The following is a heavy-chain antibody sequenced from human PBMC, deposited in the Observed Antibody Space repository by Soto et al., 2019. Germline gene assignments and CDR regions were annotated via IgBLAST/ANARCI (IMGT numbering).Heavy chain of an antibody. CDR1: GGTFSSYA. V-gene: IGHV3-23*01. D-gene: IGHD6-19*01. CDR3: AKSPAVAGSKNDAFDI. CDR2: ISGSGGST. J-gene: IGHJ3*02. Sequence: GGSLRLSCAASGGTFSSYAMSWGRQAPGKGLEWVSAISGSGGSTYYADSVKGRFTISRDNSKNTLYLQINSLRAEDTAVYYCAKSPAVAGSKNDAFDIWGQGTMVTVSS.